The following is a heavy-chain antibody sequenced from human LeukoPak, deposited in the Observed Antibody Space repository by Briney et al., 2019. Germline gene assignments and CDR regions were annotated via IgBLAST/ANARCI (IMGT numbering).Heavy chain of an antibody. CDR1: GGSISSGGFY. CDR3: ARGMSGDSWFGELYPYFDY. Sequence: SQTLSLTCTVSGGSISSGGFYWSWIRQPPGKGLEWIGYIYQSGSTYYNPSLKSRVTISVDRSKNQFSLKLSSVTAADTAVYYCARGMSGDSWFGELYPYFDYWGQGTLVTVSS. CDR2: IYQSGST. V-gene: IGHV4-30-2*01. D-gene: IGHD3-10*01. J-gene: IGHJ4*02.